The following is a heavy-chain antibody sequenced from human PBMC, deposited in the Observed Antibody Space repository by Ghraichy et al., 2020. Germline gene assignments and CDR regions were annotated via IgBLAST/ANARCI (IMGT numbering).Heavy chain of an antibody. CDR2: IWYDGSNK. V-gene: IGHV3-33*01. CDR1: GFTFSTYG. Sequence: GGSLRLSCAASGFTFSTYGMHWVRQAPGKGLEWVAVIWYDGSNKYYADSVKGRFTISRDNSKNTLNLQMNSLRAEDTAVYYCARDPAVGTIDDAFDFWGQGTMVTVSS. D-gene: IGHD6-19*01. J-gene: IGHJ3*01. CDR3: ARDPAVGTIDDAFDF.